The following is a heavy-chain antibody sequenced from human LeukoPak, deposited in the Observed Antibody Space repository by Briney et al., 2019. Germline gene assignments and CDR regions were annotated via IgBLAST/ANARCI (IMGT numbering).Heavy chain of an antibody. Sequence: GGSLRLSCAASGFMFINTWMSWVRQAPGKGLEWVSVISETGDVTHYADSMKGRFTISRDNIKNTLNLQMNSLRAEDTAIYYCARDWSQRWGQGTLVTVSS. V-gene: IGHV3-23*01. J-gene: IGHJ4*02. CDR2: ISETGDVT. D-gene: IGHD2-2*01. CDR3: ARDWSQR. CDR1: GFMFINTW.